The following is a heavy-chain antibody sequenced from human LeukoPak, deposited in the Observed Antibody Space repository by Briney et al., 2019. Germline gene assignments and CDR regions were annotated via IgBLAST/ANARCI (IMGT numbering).Heavy chain of an antibody. CDR2: ISWNGGST. D-gene: IGHD1-26*01. CDR3: ARGTSREYYYYYYMDV. J-gene: IGHJ6*03. CDR1: GFTFDDYG. V-gene: IGHV3-20*04. Sequence: PGGSLRLSCAASGFTFDDYGMSWVRQAPGKGLEWVSGISWNGGSTGYADSVKGRFTISRDNAKNSLYLQMNSLRAEDTAVYYCARGTSREYYYYYYMDVWGKGTTVTVSS.